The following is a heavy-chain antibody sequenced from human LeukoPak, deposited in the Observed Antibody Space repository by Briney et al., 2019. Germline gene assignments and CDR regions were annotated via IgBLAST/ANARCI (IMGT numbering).Heavy chain of an antibody. CDR1: GGSISSYY. J-gene: IGHJ4*02. Sequence: SETLSLTCTVSGGSISSYYWSWIRQPPGKGLEWIGYIYYNGSTNYNPSLKSRVTISVDTSKNQFSLKLSSVTAADTAVYYCARQYLDLWYFDYWGQGTLVTVSS. CDR2: IYYNGST. V-gene: IGHV4-59*08. CDR3: ARQYLDLWYFDY.